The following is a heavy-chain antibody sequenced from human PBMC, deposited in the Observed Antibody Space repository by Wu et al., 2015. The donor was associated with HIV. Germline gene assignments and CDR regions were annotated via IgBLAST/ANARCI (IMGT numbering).Heavy chain of an antibody. D-gene: IGHD3-22*01. J-gene: IGHJ4*02. Sequence: QVQLVQSGAEVQKPGASVKISCTAFGYTFINNFLHWVRQAPGQGPEWMGVINPRTDSTTYAETFEGRLTMTRDTSKSTMYIELTSLRSDDTAIYYCARERVDYDSGGYRAHRGYYFDYWGQGTLVIVSS. CDR3: ARERVDYDSGGYRAHRGYYFDY. V-gene: IGHV1-46*01. CDR2: INPRTDST. CDR1: GYTFINNF.